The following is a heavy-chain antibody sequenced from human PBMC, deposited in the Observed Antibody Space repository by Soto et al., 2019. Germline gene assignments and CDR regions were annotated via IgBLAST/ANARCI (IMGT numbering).Heavy chain of an antibody. V-gene: IGHV5-10-1*01. CDR1: GYSFTSHW. D-gene: IGHD3-10*01. Sequence: GESLKISCNGSGYSFTSHWITWVRQMPGKGLEWMGTIDPSDSYTNYSPSFQGHVTISTDKSISTAYLQWSSLKASDTAMYYCARHFGDYWGQGTLVTVYS. CDR2: IDPSDSYT. J-gene: IGHJ4*02. CDR3: ARHFGDY.